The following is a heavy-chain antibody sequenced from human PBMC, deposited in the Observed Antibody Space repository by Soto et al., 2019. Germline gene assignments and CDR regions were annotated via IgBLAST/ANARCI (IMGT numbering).Heavy chain of an antibody. J-gene: IGHJ1*01. CDR2: TSYDGSDK. CDR3: ARWGTTGGLDV. Sequence: QVQLVESGGGLFSLGTSLGVSGVGSGFPLGSIFLHWSRKAPGKGLEWVALTSYDGSDKYYGDSLRGRFTISRDNSRNTVDLQMDSLRLEDTALYYCARWGTTGGLDVWGQGTLVSVSS. D-gene: IGHD3-16*01. CDR1: GFPLGSIF. V-gene: IGHV3-30*19.